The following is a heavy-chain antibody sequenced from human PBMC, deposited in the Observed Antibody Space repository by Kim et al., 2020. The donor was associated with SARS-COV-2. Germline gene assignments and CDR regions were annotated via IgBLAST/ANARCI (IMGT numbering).Heavy chain of an antibody. Sequence: SLNSRVTISVYTSKNQCSLKLSSVTAADTAVYYCARTRITMIVVVTHFDYWGQGTLVTVSS. D-gene: IGHD3-22*01. V-gene: IGHV4-31*02. CDR3: ARTRITMIVVVTHFDY. J-gene: IGHJ4*02.